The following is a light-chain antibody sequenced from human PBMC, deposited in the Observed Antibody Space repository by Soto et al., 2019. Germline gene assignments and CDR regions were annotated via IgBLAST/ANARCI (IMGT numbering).Light chain of an antibody. CDR2: EVN. CDR3: SSYTSDTSPYV. V-gene: IGLV2-14*01. J-gene: IGLJ1*01. Sequence: QSALTQPASVSGSPGQSITISCTGTSSDVGGYNYVSRYQLHPGKAPKLIIYEVNNRPSGLSNRFSGSKSGNTASLTISGLQAEDEGDYYCSSYTSDTSPYVFGTGTKVTVL. CDR1: SSDVGGYNY.